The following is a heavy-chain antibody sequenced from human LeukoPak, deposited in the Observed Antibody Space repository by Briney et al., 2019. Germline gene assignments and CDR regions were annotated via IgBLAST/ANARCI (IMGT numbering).Heavy chain of an antibody. D-gene: IGHD4-23*01. Sequence: PGGSLRLSCAASGFTFSIYVMTWVRQAPGKGLEWVSAIYGGGETTYYADSVKGRFTVSRDNSKNTLYLQMNGLRVEDTAVYYCVKAGLNADIILNSWGQGTLVTVSS. CDR1: GFTFSIYV. J-gene: IGHJ4*02. CDR2: IYGGGETT. V-gene: IGHV3-23*01. CDR3: VKAGLNADIILNS.